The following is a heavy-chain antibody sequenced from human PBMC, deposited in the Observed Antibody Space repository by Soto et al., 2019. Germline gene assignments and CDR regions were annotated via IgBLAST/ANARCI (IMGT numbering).Heavy chain of an antibody. Sequence: QVQLQQWGAGPLRPLETLSLTCGVSGGSFSGYYWAWIRQSPGKGLEWIGEINDRGSINYNPSLKSRVSISVDTSKNHCSLNLRSVTAADTAVYYCARESHDILTGPPWVWYFDLWGRGTLVTVSS. D-gene: IGHD3-9*01. CDR2: INDRGSI. J-gene: IGHJ2*01. CDR1: GGSFSGYY. V-gene: IGHV4-34*01. CDR3: ARESHDILTGPPWVWYFDL.